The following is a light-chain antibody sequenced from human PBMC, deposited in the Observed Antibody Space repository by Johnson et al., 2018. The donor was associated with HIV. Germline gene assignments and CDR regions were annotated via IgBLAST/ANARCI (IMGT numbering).Light chain of an antibody. Sequence: QSVLTQPPSVSAAPGQKVTISCSGSSSNIGNNYVSWYQQLPGTSPKLLIYENKARPSGIPDRFSGSKSGTSATLGITGLQTGDEADYYCGTWDSSLSAFYVFGTGTKITVL. J-gene: IGLJ1*01. CDR3: GTWDSSLSAFYV. CDR1: SSNIGNNY. CDR2: ENK. V-gene: IGLV1-51*01.